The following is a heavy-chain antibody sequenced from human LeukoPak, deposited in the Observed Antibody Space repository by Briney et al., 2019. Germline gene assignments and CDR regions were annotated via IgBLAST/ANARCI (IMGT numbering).Heavy chain of an antibody. J-gene: IGHJ3*02. CDR1: GGSISGYY. CDR2: MDTSGHT. CDR3: ARLVVVVIRDAFDI. V-gene: IGHV4-4*07. Sequence: SETLSLTCIVPGGSISGYYWSWIRQPAGKGLEWIGHMDTSGHTNYNSSLMSRVTMSVDTSKNQFSLRLTSVTAADTAVYYCARLVVVVIRDAFDIWGQGTMVTVSS. D-gene: IGHD3-22*01.